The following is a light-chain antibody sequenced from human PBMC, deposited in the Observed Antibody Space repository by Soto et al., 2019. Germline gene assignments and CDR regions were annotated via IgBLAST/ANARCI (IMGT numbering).Light chain of an antibody. J-gene: IGKJ5*01. CDR1: QDVGSL. V-gene: IGKV3-15*01. CDR2: RVS. Sequence: EVVMTQSPATLSVSPGEGATLSCRASQDVGSLVAWYQQKPGQAPRLLIYRVSTRATDIAARFTGSGSGTDFTLSISSLQTEDFAVYCCQQYYHWPITFGPGTRLEIK. CDR3: QQYYHWPIT.